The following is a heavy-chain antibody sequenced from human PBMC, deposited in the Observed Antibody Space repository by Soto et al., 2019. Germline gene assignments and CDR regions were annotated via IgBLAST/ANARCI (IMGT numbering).Heavy chain of an antibody. Sequence: QVQLVQSGAEVKKPGSSVKVSCKASGGTTSSYAISWVRQAPGPGLEWMGGIIPIFGTTNYAQKFQGRVTITADKSTDTGDMEVSSLRSEDTAVYYCAGYWPRDSSSFSRLYYGMAVWGQGTTVTVSS. CDR3: AGYWPRDSSSFSRLYYGMAV. CDR2: IIPIFGTT. D-gene: IGHD6-6*01. CDR1: GGTTSSYA. J-gene: IGHJ6*02. V-gene: IGHV1-69*06.